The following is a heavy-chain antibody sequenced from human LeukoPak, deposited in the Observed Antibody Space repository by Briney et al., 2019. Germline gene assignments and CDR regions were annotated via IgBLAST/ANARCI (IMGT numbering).Heavy chain of an antibody. Sequence: SETLSLTCTVPDRSISSYYWSWIRQSAGKGLEWIGRINTSGSTNYNPSLTSRVTISIDKSKNQFSLKLSSVTAADTAVYYCARGGFCTSTSCYEFDYWGQGTLVTVSS. J-gene: IGHJ4*02. V-gene: IGHV4-4*07. D-gene: IGHD2-2*01. CDR3: ARGGFCTSTSCYEFDY. CDR1: DRSISSYY. CDR2: INTSGST.